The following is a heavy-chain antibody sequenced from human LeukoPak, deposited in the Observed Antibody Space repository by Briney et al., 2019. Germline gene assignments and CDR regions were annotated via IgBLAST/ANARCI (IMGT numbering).Heavy chain of an antibody. CDR2: IYYSGST. Sequence: PSQTLSLTCTVSGGSISSGDYYWSWIRQHPGKGLEWIGYIYYSGSTYYNPSLKSRVTISVDTSKSQFSLKLSSVTAADTAVYYCATSPEGLQTSYWGQGTLVTVSS. D-gene: IGHD4-11*01. J-gene: IGHJ4*02. CDR3: ATSPEGLQTSY. V-gene: IGHV4-31*03. CDR1: GGSISSGDYY.